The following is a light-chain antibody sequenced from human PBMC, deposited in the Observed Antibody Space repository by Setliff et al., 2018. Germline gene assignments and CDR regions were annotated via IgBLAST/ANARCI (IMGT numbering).Light chain of an antibody. CDR3: SSYTSSGTDV. Sequence: QSVLARPASVSGSPGQSITISCTGTSSDIGGYNYASWYQQHPGKAPKFMIYEVSNRPSGVSNRFSGSKSGNTASLTISGLQAEDEADYYCSSYTSSGTDVFGSGTKVTV. V-gene: IGLV2-14*01. CDR1: SSDIGGYNY. CDR2: EVS. J-gene: IGLJ1*01.